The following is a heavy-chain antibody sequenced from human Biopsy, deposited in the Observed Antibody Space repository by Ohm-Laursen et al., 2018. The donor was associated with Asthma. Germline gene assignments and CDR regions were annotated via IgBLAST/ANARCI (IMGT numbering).Heavy chain of an antibody. Sequence: SLRLSCAASGLTFSSYSMHWARQAPGRGPEYVSFIATDGSNKFYADSVKGRFTVSRDNSKHTLYLHMTGLRADDTGVYYCVKDHSAGYYYFDDWGQGAQVTVSS. D-gene: IGHD2-21*01. CDR1: GLTFSSYS. CDR3: VKDHSAGYYYFDD. V-gene: IGHV3-64D*08. J-gene: IGHJ4*02. CDR2: IATDGSNK.